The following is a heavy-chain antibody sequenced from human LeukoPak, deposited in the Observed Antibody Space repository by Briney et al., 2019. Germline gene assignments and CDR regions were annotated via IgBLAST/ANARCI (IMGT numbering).Heavy chain of an antibody. J-gene: IGHJ5*02. D-gene: IGHD3-10*01. CDR2: ISGSGGST. V-gene: IGHV3-23*01. CDR3: AKDRVVRRMGMVWFDP. CDR1: GFTFSSYA. Sequence: PGGSLRLSCAASGFTFSSYAMSWVRQAPGKGLEWVSAISGSGGSTYYADPVKGRFTISRDNSKNALYLQMNSLRAEDTAVYYCAKDRVVRRMGMVWFDPWGQGTLVTVSS.